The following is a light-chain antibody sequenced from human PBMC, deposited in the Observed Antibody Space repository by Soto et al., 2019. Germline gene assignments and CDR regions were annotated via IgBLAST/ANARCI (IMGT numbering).Light chain of an antibody. CDR2: GAS. V-gene: IGKV3-20*01. CDR1: QSISSSY. CDR3: QQYGSSPRK. Sequence: EIVLTQSPGTLSLSPGERATLSCRASQSISSSYLAWYQQKPGQAPRLLIYGASSRATGITDRFSGSGSGTDFTLIISRLEPEDFAVYYCQQYGSSPRKFGQGTKVEIK. J-gene: IGKJ1*01.